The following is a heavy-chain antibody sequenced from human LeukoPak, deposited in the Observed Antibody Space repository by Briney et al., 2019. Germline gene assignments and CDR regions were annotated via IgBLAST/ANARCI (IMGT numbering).Heavy chain of an antibody. V-gene: IGHV4-34*01. CDR2: INHSGST. J-gene: IGHJ5*02. Sequence: SETLSLTCAVYGGSFSGYYWSWIRQPPGKGLEWIGEINHSGSTNYNTSLKSRVTISVDTSKNQFSLKLSSVTAADTAVYYCTRVDGSCSGGSCPSGNWFDPWGQGTLVTVSS. CDR3: TRVDGSCSGGSCPSGNWFDP. D-gene: IGHD2-15*01. CDR1: GGSFSGYY.